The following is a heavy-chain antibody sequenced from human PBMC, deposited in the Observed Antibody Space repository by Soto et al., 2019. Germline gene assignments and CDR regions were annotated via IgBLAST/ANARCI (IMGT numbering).Heavy chain of an antibody. CDR3: VKVSTFYDILTGYYSTNFFDP. V-gene: IGHV3-9*01. D-gene: IGHD3-9*01. CDR1: GFNFDDYA. CDR2: ITWNSDYL. Sequence: TGGSLRLSCVGSGFNFDDYAMHWVRQAAGKGLEWVAGITWNSDYLDYADAVKGRFTISGDNSKNTLYLQMNSLRPEDTAVYYCVKVSTFYDILTGYYSTNFFDPWGQGTLVTVSS. J-gene: IGHJ5*02.